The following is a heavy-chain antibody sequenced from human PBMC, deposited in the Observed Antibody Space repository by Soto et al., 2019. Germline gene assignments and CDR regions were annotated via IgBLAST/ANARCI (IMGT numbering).Heavy chain of an antibody. J-gene: IGHJ6*02. Sequence: EVQLLESGGGLVQPGGSLRLSCAASGFTFSSYAMSWVRQAPGKGLEWVSTISESAGTTYYADSEKGRFTISRDNSKNTLYLQMNSLRAEDTALYYCAKHSGSSEYYGTDVWGQGTTVTVSS. CDR2: ISESAGTT. CDR1: GFTFSSYA. D-gene: IGHD1-26*01. V-gene: IGHV3-23*01. CDR3: AKHSGSSEYYGTDV.